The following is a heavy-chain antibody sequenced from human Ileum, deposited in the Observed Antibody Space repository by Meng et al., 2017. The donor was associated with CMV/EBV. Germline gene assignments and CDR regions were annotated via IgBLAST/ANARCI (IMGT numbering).Heavy chain of an antibody. V-gene: IGHV4-34*01. D-gene: IGHD2-15*01. J-gene: IGHJ4*02. CDR3: ARVPVGGTDY. CDR2: INHSGRT. Sequence: SETLSLTCGVYGGSFTGYYWSWIRQPPGKGLEWIGEINHSGRTNYNPSLKSRVAISLDTSKNQFSLKLTSVTAADTAVYYCARVPVGGTDYWGQGTLVTVSS. CDR1: GGSFTGYY.